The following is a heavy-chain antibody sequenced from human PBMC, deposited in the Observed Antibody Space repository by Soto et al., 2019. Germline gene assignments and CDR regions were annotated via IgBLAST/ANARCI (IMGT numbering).Heavy chain of an antibody. Sequence: SETLSLTCTVSGGSISSSSYYWGWIRQPPGKGLEWIGSIYYSGSTYYNPSLKSRVTISVDTSKNQFSLKLPSVTAADTAVYYCASLHGAGYSSSWYYYYYGMDVWGQGTTVTVSS. CDR1: GGSISSSSYY. D-gene: IGHD6-13*01. V-gene: IGHV4-39*01. CDR3: ASLHGAGYSSSWYYYYYGMDV. CDR2: IYYSGST. J-gene: IGHJ6*02.